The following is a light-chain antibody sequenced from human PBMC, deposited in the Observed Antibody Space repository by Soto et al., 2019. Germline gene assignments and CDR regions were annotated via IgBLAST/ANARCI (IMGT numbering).Light chain of an antibody. V-gene: IGKV1-5*03. CDR3: QQYNSYSWT. CDR2: KAS. J-gene: IGKJ1*01. CDR1: QSVSGS. Sequence: DIQMTQSPSTLSASVGDRVTITCRASQSVSGSLAWYQQKAGKAPSLLIYKASTLDSGVPARFSGSGSETEFTLTISGLQPGDFATYYCQQYNSYSWTFGQGTKVDI.